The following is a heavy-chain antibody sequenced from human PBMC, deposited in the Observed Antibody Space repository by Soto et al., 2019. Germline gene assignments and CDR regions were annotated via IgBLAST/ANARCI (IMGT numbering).Heavy chain of an antibody. Sequence: SETLSLTCAVYGGSFSGYYWSWIRQPPGKWLEWIGEINHSGSTNYNPSLKSRVTISVDTSKNQFSLKLSSVTAADTAVYYCARVPGIAAAGTQIDFDDWGQGTLVTVSS. CDR3: ARVPGIAAAGTQIDFDD. J-gene: IGHJ4*02. V-gene: IGHV4-34*01. CDR2: INHSGST. D-gene: IGHD6-13*01. CDR1: GGSFSGYY.